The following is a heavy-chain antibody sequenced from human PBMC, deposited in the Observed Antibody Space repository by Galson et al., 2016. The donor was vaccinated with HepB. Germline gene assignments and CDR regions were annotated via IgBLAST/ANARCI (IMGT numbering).Heavy chain of an antibody. Sequence: SETLSLTCAVYGGSFSGPYWSWIRQPPGRGLEWIGEINHSESANYNPSLKSQVTISVDTSKSQFSLRLTSVTAADTAVYYCARVKYNGSFRGGRRLNEYYFDSWGLGTLVIVSS. CDR1: GGSFSGPY. CDR3: ARVKYNGSFRGGRRLNEYYFDS. J-gene: IGHJ4*02. V-gene: IGHV4-34*01. D-gene: IGHD3-16*01. CDR2: INHSESA.